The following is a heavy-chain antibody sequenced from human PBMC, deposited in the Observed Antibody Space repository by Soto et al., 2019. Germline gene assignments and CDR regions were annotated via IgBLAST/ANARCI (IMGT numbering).Heavy chain of an antibody. CDR2: ISSSGSTI. Sequence: GGSLRLSCAASGFTFSDYYMSWIRQAPGKGLEWVSYISSSGSTIYYADSVKGRFTISRDNAKNSLYLQMNSLRAEDTAVYYCASSHGDYERAFDIWGQGTMVTVSS. CDR3: ASSHGDYERAFDI. V-gene: IGHV3-11*01. CDR1: GFTFSDYY. D-gene: IGHD4-17*01. J-gene: IGHJ3*02.